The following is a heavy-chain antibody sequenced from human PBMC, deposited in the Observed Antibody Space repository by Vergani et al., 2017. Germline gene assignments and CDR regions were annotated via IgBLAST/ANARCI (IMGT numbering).Heavy chain of an antibody. CDR2: INHSGST. J-gene: IGHJ6*03. Sequence: QVQLQQWGAGLLKPSETLSLTCAVYGGSFSGYYWSWIRQPPGKGLEWIGEINHSGSTNYNPSLKSRVTISVDTSKNQFSLKLSSVTAADTAVYYCARGKHYYGSGSYYNGGGYYYYMDVWGKGTTVTVSS. CDR3: ARGKHYYGSGSYYNGGGYYYYMDV. V-gene: IGHV4-34*01. CDR1: GGSFSGYY. D-gene: IGHD3-10*01.